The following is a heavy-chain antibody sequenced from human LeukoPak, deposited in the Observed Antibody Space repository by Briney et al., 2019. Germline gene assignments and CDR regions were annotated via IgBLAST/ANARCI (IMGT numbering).Heavy chain of an antibody. CDR2: IYYSGST. D-gene: IGHD3-22*01. CDR3: ARTEGRVTYYYDSSGYYNWFDP. J-gene: IGHJ5*02. CDR1: GGSISSSSYY. V-gene: IGHV4-39*01. Sequence: PSETLSLTCTVSGGSISSSSYYWGWIRQPPGKGLEWIGSIYYSGSTYYNPSLKSRVTISVDTSKNQFSLKLSPVTAADTAVYYCARTEGRVTYYYDSSGYYNWFDPWGQGTLVTVSS.